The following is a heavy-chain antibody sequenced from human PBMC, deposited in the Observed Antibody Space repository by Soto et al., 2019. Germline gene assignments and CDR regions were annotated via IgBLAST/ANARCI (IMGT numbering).Heavy chain of an antibody. J-gene: IGHJ4*02. Sequence: PSETLSVTCLVSGLAVSSIIYYSGWIRQPRGKGLEWIGSIYYSGSTYYNPSLKGRVTISVDTSKNQFSLKLSSVTAADTAVYYCAGPGIAANDYWGQGTLVTVSS. CDR1: GLAVSSIIYY. D-gene: IGHD6-13*01. CDR3: AGPGIAANDY. V-gene: IGHV4-39*01. CDR2: IYYSGST.